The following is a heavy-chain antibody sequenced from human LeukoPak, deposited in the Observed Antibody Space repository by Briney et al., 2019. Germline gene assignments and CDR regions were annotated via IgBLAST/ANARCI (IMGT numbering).Heavy chain of an antibody. Sequence: SETLSLTCTVSGGSISSYYWSWIRQPPGKGLEWIGYMYNSGSANYNPSLKSRVTISIDTSKNQFSLKLSSVTAADTAVYYCARVPHFGDYGWFDPWGQGTLVTVSS. J-gene: IGHJ5*02. CDR3: ARVPHFGDYGWFDP. D-gene: IGHD4-17*01. V-gene: IGHV4-59*01. CDR2: MYNSGSA. CDR1: GGSISSYY.